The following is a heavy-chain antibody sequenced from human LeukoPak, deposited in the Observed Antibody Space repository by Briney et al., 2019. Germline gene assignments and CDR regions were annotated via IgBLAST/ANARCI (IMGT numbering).Heavy chain of an antibody. CDR3: ARDRIVPSYYDFWSGYYNGGWFDP. V-gene: IGHV4-4*07. J-gene: IGHJ5*02. CDR1: GASISSYY. D-gene: IGHD3-3*01. Sequence: SETLSLTCTVSGASISSYYWSWIRQPAGKGLEWIGRIHTSGSTNYNPSLKSRVTISVDTSKNQFSLKLSSVTAADTAVYYCARDRIVPSYYDFWSGYYNGGWFDPWGQGTLVTVSS. CDR2: IHTSGST.